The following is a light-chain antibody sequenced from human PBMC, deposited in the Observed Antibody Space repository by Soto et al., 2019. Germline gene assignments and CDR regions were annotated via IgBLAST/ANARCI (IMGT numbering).Light chain of an antibody. Sequence: QSVLAQPPSVSGSPGQSVTISCTGTSSDVGSYNYVSWYQHHPGKAPKLMIYEVNKRPSGVPDRFSGSKSGNTASLTVSGLQAEDDADYYCSSYAGSNNIRYVFGTGTKVTVL. V-gene: IGLV2-8*01. CDR2: EVN. J-gene: IGLJ1*01. CDR3: SSYAGSNNIRYV. CDR1: SSDVGSYNY.